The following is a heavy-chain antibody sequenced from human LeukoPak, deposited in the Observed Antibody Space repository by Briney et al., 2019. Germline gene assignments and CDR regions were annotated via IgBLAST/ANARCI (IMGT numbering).Heavy chain of an antibody. V-gene: IGHV3-74*01. J-gene: IGHJ4*02. CDR1: GFTFSKYW. Sequence: PGGSLRLSCVASGFTFSKYWMHWVRQAPGKGLVWVSRMNSDGRSTSYADFAKGRVTISRDNAKNTLYLEMSSLRAEDTAVYYCVRGYSGYEIDYWGQGTLVTVSS. CDR2: MNSDGRST. D-gene: IGHD5-12*01. CDR3: VRGYSGYEIDY.